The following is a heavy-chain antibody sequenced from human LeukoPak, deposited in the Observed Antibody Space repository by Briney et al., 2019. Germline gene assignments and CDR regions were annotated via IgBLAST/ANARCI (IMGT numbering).Heavy chain of an antibody. V-gene: IGHV3-7*01. CDR1: GFTFRSHW. CDR3: TRDEAAATN. J-gene: IGHJ4*02. Sequence: GGSLRLSCAGSGFTFRSHWMSWVRQAPGKGPEWVANINQDGREKHYLDSVKGRFTISRDNAESSLYLQMSSLRAEDTAVYYCTRDEAAATNWGQGTLVTVSS. D-gene: IGHD6-13*01. CDR2: INQDGREK.